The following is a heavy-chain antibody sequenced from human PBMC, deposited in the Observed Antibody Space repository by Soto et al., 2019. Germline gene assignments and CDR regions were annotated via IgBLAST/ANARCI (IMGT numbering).Heavy chain of an antibody. CDR3: TKPSSGP. J-gene: IGHJ5*02. CDR2: ISSKGTIT. Sequence: PGGSLRLSCSASGLIFSNFAMHWVRQAPGKGLEYVSAISSKGTITYYADSVKGRFTVSRDNSNNTLYLQMSSLRAEDTAVYYCTKPSSGPWGQGTLVTVSS. CDR1: GLIFSNFA. V-gene: IGHV3-64D*06. D-gene: IGHD3-10*01.